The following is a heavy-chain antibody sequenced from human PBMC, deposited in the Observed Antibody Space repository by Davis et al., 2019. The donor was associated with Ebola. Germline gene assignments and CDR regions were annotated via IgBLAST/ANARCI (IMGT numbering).Heavy chain of an antibody. V-gene: IGHV3-74*01. CDR1: GFSFSSYW. CDR2: SNSDGSST. Sequence: GESLKISCAASGFSFSSYWMHWVRQAPGKGLVWVSRSNSDGSSTSYADSVKGRFTISRDNSKNTLYLQMNSLRAEDTAVYYCARDRAIGVGAFDIWGQGTMVTVSS. J-gene: IGHJ3*02. CDR3: ARDRAIGVGAFDI.